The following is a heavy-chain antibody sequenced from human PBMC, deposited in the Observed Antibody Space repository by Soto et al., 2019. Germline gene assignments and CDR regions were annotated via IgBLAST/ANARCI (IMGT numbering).Heavy chain of an antibody. V-gene: IGHV3-48*02. J-gene: IGHJ6*02. CDR1: GFTFSSYS. Sequence: SLRLSCAASGFTFSSYSMNWVRQAPGKGLEWVSYISSSSSTIYYADSVKGRFTISRDNAKNSLYLQMNSLRDEDTAVYYCARGGNEGSGYFYYYYYYGMDVWGQGTTVTVSS. D-gene: IGHD3-3*01. CDR2: ISSSSSTI. CDR3: ARGGNEGSGYFYYYYYYGMDV.